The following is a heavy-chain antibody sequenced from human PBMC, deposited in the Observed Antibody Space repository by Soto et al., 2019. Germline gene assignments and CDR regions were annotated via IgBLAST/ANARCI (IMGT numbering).Heavy chain of an antibody. J-gene: IGHJ4*02. CDR3: ARGDEMTAVTIFEY. CDR2: VIPVFNTS. CDR1: GGAFGRYS. V-gene: IGHV1-69*01. D-gene: IGHD4-17*01. Sequence: QVQLEQSGPEVKSPGTSVKVSCKASGGAFGRYSVSWVRQAPGQGLEWIGGVIPVFNTSNYSLKFQGRVAIFADLSTNTVFMELRSLRSEDTALYYCARGDEMTAVTIFEYWGQGTLVTVSS.